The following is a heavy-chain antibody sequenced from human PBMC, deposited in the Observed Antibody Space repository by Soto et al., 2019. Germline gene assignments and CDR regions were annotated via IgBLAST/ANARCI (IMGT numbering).Heavy chain of an antibody. Sequence: AASVKVSCKASGHSFSAYYMHWVRQAPGQGLEWVGWINPNGGDTKYAQKFQGRVTMTRDSSTKTVYMELTRLRSNDTAVYYCARALIRLLDGVSEYYDYAMYVWG. CDR2: INPNGGDT. CDR3: ARALIRLLDGVSEYYDYAMYV. J-gene: IGHJ6*02. CDR1: GHSFSAYY. V-gene: IGHV1-2*02. D-gene: IGHD3-3*01.